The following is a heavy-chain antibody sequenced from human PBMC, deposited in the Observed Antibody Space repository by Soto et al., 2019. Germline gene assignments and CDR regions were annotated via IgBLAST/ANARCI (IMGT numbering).Heavy chain of an antibody. Sequence: ASVKVSCKTSGYTFSNYGITWVRQAPGQPLEWLGWISLYSDGTNYAQKFQGRVSMTTDASTTTAYMELRSLRSDDTAVYYCARVVPGAEAWFGPWGQGTLVTVSS. V-gene: IGHV1-18*01. CDR2: ISLYSDGT. CDR3: ARVVPGAEAWFGP. CDR1: GYTFSNYG. J-gene: IGHJ5*02. D-gene: IGHD2-2*01.